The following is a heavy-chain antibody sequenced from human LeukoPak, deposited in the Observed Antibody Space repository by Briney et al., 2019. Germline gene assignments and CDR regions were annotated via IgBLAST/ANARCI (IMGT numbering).Heavy chain of an antibody. CDR2: INPSGGST. Sequence: ASVKVSCKASGYTVTSYYMHWVRQSPGQGLEWMGIINPSGGSTSYAQKFQGRVTMTRDTSTSTVYMELSSLISEDTTVYYCARGPRGRSGSYIYYYYYMDVWGKGTTVTVSS. V-gene: IGHV1-46*01. CDR3: ARGPRGRSGSYIYYYYYMDV. CDR1: GYTVTSYY. J-gene: IGHJ6*03. D-gene: IGHD1-26*01.